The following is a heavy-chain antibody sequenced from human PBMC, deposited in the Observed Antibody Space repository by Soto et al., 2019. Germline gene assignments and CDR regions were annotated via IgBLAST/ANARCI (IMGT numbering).Heavy chain of an antibody. D-gene: IGHD2-2*01. CDR3: ARQGLVVVPAADYWYFDL. CDR2: IKQGGSEK. CDR1: GFTFSSYW. J-gene: IGHJ2*01. V-gene: IGHV3-7*01. Sequence: GGSLRLSCAAPGFTFSSYWMSGVRPAPGKGLEWVANIKQGGSEKYYVDSGKGRFTISRDNAKNSLYLQMNSLRAEDTAVYYCARQGLVVVPAADYWYFDLWGRGTLVTVSS.